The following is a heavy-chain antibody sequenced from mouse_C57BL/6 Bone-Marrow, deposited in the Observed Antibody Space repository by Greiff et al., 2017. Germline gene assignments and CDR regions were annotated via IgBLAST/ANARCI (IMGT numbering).Heavy chain of an antibody. J-gene: IGHJ2*01. CDR1: GYTFTDYY. Sequence: QLQQSGPVLVKPGASVKMSCKASGYTFTDYYMNWVKQSHGKSLEWIGVINPYNGGTSYNQKFKGKATLTVDKSSRTAYMELKSLTSEDSAVYYCAKCYYGSSYYFDYWGQGTTLTVSS. D-gene: IGHD1-1*01. V-gene: IGHV1-19*01. CDR3: AKCYYGSSYYFDY. CDR2: INPYNGGT.